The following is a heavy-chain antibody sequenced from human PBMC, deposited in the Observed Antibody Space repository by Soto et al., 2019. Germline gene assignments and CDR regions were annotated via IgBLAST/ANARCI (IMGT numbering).Heavy chain of an antibody. V-gene: IGHV1-46*01. Sequence: QVQLVQSGAEGKKPGASVKVSCKASGYSFTTYYMCWVRQVPGQGPEWMGIINPSGGSATYAQKFQGRATMTRDTSTSTVYMELSSLRSEDTAVYYCARGGYNYGNDYWGQGTLITVSS. CDR1: GYSFTTYY. J-gene: IGHJ4*02. CDR2: INPSGGSA. CDR3: ARGGYNYGNDY. D-gene: IGHD5-18*01.